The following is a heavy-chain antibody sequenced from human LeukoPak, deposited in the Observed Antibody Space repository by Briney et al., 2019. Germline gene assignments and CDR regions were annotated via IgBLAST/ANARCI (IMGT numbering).Heavy chain of an antibody. J-gene: IGHJ4*02. CDR1: GFTFSNAW. Sequence: GGSLRLSCAASGFTFSNAWMSWVRQAPGKGLEWVGRIKSKTDGGTTDYAAPVKGRFTISRDDSKNTLYLQMNSLKTEDTAVYYCKFRDFWSGYSPVGDYWGQGTLVTVSS. CDR3: KFRDFWSGYSPVGDY. CDR2: IKSKTDGGTT. V-gene: IGHV3-15*01. D-gene: IGHD3-3*01.